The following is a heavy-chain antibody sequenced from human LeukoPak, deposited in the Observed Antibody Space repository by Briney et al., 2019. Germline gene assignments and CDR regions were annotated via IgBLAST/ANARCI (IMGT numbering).Heavy chain of an antibody. CDR3: ARHSIVVVTAGYFDL. V-gene: IGHV4-38-2*01. CDR2: IYHSGST. Sequence: SETLSLTCAVSGYSISSGYYWGWIRQPPGKGREWIGRIYHSGSTYYNPSLKSRVTISVDTSKNQFSLKLSSVTAADTAVYYCARHSIVVVTAGYFDLWGRGTLVTVSS. J-gene: IGHJ2*01. D-gene: IGHD2-21*02. CDR1: GYSISSGYY.